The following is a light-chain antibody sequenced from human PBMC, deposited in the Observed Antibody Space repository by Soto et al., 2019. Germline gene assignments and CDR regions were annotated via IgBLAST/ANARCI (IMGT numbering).Light chain of an antibody. J-gene: IGKJ1*01. CDR1: QSISSW. CDR2: KAS. V-gene: IGKV1-5*03. CDR3: QHYNSYSEA. Sequence: DIQMTQSPSTLSSTAGDIFTITCRASQSISSWLAWYQQKPGKAPKLLIYKASTLKSGVPSRFSGSGSGTEFTLTISSLQPDDFATYYCQHYNSYSEAFGQGTKVDIK.